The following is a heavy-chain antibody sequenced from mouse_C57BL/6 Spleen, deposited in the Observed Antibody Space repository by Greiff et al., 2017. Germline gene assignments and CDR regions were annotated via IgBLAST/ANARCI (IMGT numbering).Heavy chain of an antibody. J-gene: IGHJ2*01. Sequence: QVQLQQPGAELVRPGSSVKLSCKASGYTFTSYWMDWVKQRPGQGLEWIGNIYTSDSETHYNQKFKDKATLTVDKSSSTAYMQLSSLTSEDSAVYYCARRDYDGEGFDNWGQGTTLTVSS. D-gene: IGHD2-4*01. CDR3: ARRDYDGEGFDN. CDR2: IYTSDSET. CDR1: GYTFTSYW. V-gene: IGHV1-61*01.